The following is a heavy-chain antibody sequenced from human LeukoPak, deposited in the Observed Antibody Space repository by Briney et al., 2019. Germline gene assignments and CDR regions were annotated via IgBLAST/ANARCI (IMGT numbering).Heavy chain of an antibody. CDR1: GFTFSSYE. CDR2: ISSSGSTK. J-gene: IGHJ3*02. CDR3: ARWGGSGTFWDGFDI. Sequence: GGSLRLSCAASGFTFSSYEMNWVRQAPGRGLEWVSYISSSGSTKYYADSVKGRFTISRDNAKNSLYLQMNSLRVEDTAVYYCARWGGSGTFWDGFDIWGQGTMVTVSS. D-gene: IGHD3-10*01. V-gene: IGHV3-48*03.